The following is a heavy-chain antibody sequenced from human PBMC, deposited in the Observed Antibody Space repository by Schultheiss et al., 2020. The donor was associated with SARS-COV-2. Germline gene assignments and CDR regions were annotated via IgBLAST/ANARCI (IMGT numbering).Heavy chain of an antibody. CDR2: ISNNGGST. V-gene: IGHV3-64*04. J-gene: IGHJ6*03. CDR1: GFTFSSYW. Sequence: GGSLRLSCAASGFTFSSYWMHWVRQAPGKGLEYVSAISNNGGSTYYADSVKGRFTISRDNSKNTLYLQMNSLRAEDTAVYYCARVRDWNFPLGYYMDVWGKGTTVTVSS. D-gene: IGHD1-7*01. CDR3: ARVRDWNFPLGYYMDV.